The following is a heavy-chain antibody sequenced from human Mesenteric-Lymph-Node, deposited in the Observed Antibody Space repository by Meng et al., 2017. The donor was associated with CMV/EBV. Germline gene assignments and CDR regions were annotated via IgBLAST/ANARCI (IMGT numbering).Heavy chain of an antibody. D-gene: IGHD3-3*01. J-gene: IGHJ4*02. CDR2: IRYDGSNK. V-gene: IGHV3-30*02. Sequence: SSYGMHWVRQAPGKGLEWVAFIRYDGSNKYYADSVKGRFTISRDNSKNTLYLQMNSLRAEDTAVYYCAKDTRSTRFLEWFVDYYFDYWGQGTLVTVSS. CDR1: SSYG. CDR3: AKDTRSTRFLEWFVDYYFDY.